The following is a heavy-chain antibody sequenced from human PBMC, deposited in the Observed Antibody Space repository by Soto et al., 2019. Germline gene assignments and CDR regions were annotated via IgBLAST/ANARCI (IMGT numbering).Heavy chain of an antibody. V-gene: IGHV1-69*13. J-gene: IGHJ6*02. CDR2: IIPIFGTA. CDR1: GGTFSSYA. Sequence: VASVKVSCKASGGTFSSYAISWVRQAPGQGLEWMGGIIPIFGTANYAQKFQGRVTITADESTSTAYMELSSLRSEDTAVYYCARDQGYSSSRDIRNYYYGMDVWGQGTTVTVSS. CDR3: ARDQGYSSSRDIRNYYYGMDV. D-gene: IGHD6-13*01.